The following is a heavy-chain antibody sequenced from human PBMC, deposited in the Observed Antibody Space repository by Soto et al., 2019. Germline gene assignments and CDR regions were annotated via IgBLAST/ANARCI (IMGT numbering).Heavy chain of an antibody. CDR1: GGSISSGCYS. CDR3: ARMGCGGDCYAIDI. J-gene: IGHJ3*02. Sequence: QLQLQESGSGLVKPSQTLSLTCAVSGGSISSGCYSWSWIRQPPGKGLEWIGYIYHSGSTYYNPSLKSRVTISVDRSKNQFSLKLSSVTSADTAVYYCARMGCGGDCYAIDILGQGTMVTVSS. V-gene: IGHV4-30-2*01. D-gene: IGHD2-21*02. CDR2: IYHSGST.